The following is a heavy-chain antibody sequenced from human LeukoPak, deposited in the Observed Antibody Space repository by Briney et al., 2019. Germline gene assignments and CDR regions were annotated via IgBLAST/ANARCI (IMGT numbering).Heavy chain of an antibody. D-gene: IGHD3-3*01. CDR1: GGSFSGYY. J-gene: IGHJ5*02. V-gene: IGHV4-34*01. CDR3: ARHLSITIFGVVIIGNWFDP. Sequence: SETLSLTCAVYGGSFSGYYWSWIRQPPGKGLEWTGEINHSGSTNYNPSLKSRVTISVDTSKNQFSLKLSSVTAADTAVYYCARHLSITIFGVVIIGNWFDPWGQGTLVTVSS. CDR2: INHSGST.